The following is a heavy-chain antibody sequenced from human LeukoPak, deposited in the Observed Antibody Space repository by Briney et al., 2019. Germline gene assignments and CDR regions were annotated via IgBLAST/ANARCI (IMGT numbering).Heavy chain of an antibody. J-gene: IGHJ5*02. Sequence: SETLSLTCAVYGGSFSGYYWSWIRQPPGKGLEWIGEINHSGSTYYNPSLKSRVTISVDTSKNQFSLKLSSVTAADTAVYYCARDRVDTAMAPPRCPCWFDPWGQGTLVTVSS. V-gene: IGHV4-34*01. CDR1: GGSFSGYY. CDR3: ARDRVDTAMAPPRCPCWFDP. CDR2: INHSGST. D-gene: IGHD5-18*01.